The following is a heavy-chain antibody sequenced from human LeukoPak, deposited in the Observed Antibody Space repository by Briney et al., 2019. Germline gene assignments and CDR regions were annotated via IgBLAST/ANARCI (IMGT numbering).Heavy chain of an antibody. D-gene: IGHD3-10*01. CDR3: TTTSPGLLWFGEFLFDY. J-gene: IGHJ4*02. V-gene: IGHV3-15*01. CDR2: IKSKTDGGTT. Sequence: PGGSLRLSCAASGFIFSNAWMSWVRQAPGKGLEWVGRIKSKTDGGTTDYAAPVKGRFTVSRDDSKNTLYLQMNSLKTEDTAVYYCTTTSPGLLWFGEFLFDYWGQGTLVTVSS. CDR1: GFIFSNAW.